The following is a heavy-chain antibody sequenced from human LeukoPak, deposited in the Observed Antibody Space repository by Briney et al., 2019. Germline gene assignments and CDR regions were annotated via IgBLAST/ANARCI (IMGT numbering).Heavy chain of an antibody. CDR1: GFTFSSYA. D-gene: IGHD3-10*01. CDR3: AKEALDFVTMVRGVPSFDY. J-gene: IGHJ4*02. Sequence: PGGSLRLSCAASGFTFSSYAMSWVRRAPGKGLEWVSAISGSGGSTYYADSVKGRFTISRDNSKNTLYLQMNSLRAEDTAVYYCAKEALDFVTMVRGVPSFDYWGQGTLVTVSS. CDR2: ISGSGGST. V-gene: IGHV3-23*01.